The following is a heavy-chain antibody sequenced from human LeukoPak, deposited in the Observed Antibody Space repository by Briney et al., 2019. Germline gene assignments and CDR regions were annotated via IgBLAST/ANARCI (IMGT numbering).Heavy chain of an antibody. CDR1: GFTFSSYA. CDR3: AKDPMTTVTDNWFDP. V-gene: IGHV3-23*01. J-gene: IGHJ5*02. Sequence: GGSLRLSCAASGFTFSSYAMSWVRQAPGKGLEWVSVISGSGGSTYYADSVKGRFTISRDNSKNTLYLQKNSLRAEDTAVYYCAKDPMTTVTDNWFDPWGQGTLVTVSS. CDR2: ISGSGGST. D-gene: IGHD4-17*01.